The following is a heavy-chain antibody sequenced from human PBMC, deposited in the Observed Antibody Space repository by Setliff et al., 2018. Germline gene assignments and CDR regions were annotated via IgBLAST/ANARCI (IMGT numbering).Heavy chain of an antibody. Sequence: GASLKISCKGSGYRFSSHWIGWVRQMPGKGLEWMGFIYPGDSDTRYSPSFQGQVTISADKSISTAYLQWSSLKASDTAMYYCASSSGSSTNDAFDIWGQGTTVTVSS. J-gene: IGHJ3*02. V-gene: IGHV5-51*01. CDR1: GYRFSSHW. CDR2: IYPGDSDT. D-gene: IGHD1-26*01. CDR3: ASSSGSSTNDAFDI.